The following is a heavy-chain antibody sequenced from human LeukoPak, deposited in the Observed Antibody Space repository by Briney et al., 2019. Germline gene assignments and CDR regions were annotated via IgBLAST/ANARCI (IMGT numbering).Heavy chain of an antibody. D-gene: IGHD2-2*01. CDR3: ARDQHYQLPFDY. V-gene: IGHV1-46*01. CDR2: INPSTCST. CDR1: GYTFTSYY. Sequence: ASVKVSCKASGYTFTSYYVHWVRQAPGQGLEWMGMINPSTCSTSYAQKFQGRVTMTRDTSTSTVYMELSSPRSEDTAVYYCARDQHYQLPFDYWGRGTLVTVSS. J-gene: IGHJ4*02.